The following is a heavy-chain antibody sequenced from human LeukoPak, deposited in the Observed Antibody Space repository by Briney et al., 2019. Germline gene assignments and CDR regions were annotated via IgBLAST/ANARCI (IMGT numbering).Heavy chain of an antibody. D-gene: IGHD4-17*01. Sequence: GGTLRLSCAASGFTFSSYGMSWVRQAPGKGLEWVSAISGSGGSTYYADSVKGRFTISRDNSKNTLYLQMNSLRAEDTAVYYCARDQDLGWTTVTTLGYWGQGTLVTVSS. CDR1: GFTFSSYG. CDR3: ARDQDLGWTTVTTLGY. V-gene: IGHV3-23*01. J-gene: IGHJ4*02. CDR2: ISGSGGST.